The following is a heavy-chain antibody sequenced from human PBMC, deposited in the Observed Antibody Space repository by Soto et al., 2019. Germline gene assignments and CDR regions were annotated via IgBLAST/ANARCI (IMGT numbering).Heavy chain of an antibody. CDR1: GYTFTNYN. D-gene: IGHD1-26*01. CDR3: VRDEVGDSGGYFRH. J-gene: IGHJ1*01. Sequence: QVQLVQSGAEVKTPGASVKVSCKASGYTFTNYNIAWVRQAPGQGLEWMGWISLQNGNTNYAQKFQGRVTMTTDTSTSTAYMELRRLRSDDTAVYYCVRDEVGDSGGYFRHWGQGTLVTVSS. V-gene: IGHV1-18*01. CDR2: ISLQNGNT.